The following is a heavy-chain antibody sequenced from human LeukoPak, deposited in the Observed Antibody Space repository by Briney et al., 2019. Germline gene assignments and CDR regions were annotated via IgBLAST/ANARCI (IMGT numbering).Heavy chain of an antibody. CDR3: ARDPGSFLSTSGWLNWFDH. D-gene: IGHD6-19*01. Sequence: ASVKVSCKASGYTFNNFGINWVRQAPGQGLEWMGCFSAFNGHTNYAHNLQGRVTMTTDTSTSTAYMELRSLRSDDTAVYYCARDPGSFLSTSGWLNWFDHWGQGTLVTVSS. CDR2: FSAFNGHT. J-gene: IGHJ5*02. CDR1: GYTFNNFG. V-gene: IGHV1-18*01.